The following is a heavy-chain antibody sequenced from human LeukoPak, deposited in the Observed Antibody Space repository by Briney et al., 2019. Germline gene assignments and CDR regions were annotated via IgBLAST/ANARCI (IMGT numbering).Heavy chain of an antibody. J-gene: IGHJ4*02. CDR1: GFTFSSYG. CDR2: ISGSGGST. Sequence: GGTLRLSCAASGFTFSSYGMSWVRQAPGKGLEWVSGISGSGGSTVYADSVKGRFTISRDNAKNSLCLQMNSLRAEDTAVYYCARGWVTGYWGQGTLVTVSS. V-gene: IGHV3-23*01. D-gene: IGHD4-23*01. CDR3: ARGWVTGY.